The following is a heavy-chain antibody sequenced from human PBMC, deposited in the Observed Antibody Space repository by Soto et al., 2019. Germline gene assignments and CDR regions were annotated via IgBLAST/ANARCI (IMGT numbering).Heavy chain of an antibody. Sequence: PSETLSLTCSVSGGSISNGAYFWSWVRQPPGKGLEWIGYIQGSGSTYYNPSLKSRVSISVDTSKNQFSLKLTSVTAADTAIYYCARDPFTIFGVASDDMEVWGQGTTVTVSS. CDR1: GGSISNGAYF. CDR2: IQGSGST. V-gene: IGHV4-30-4*08. J-gene: IGHJ6*02. D-gene: IGHD3-3*01. CDR3: ARDPFTIFGVASDDMEV.